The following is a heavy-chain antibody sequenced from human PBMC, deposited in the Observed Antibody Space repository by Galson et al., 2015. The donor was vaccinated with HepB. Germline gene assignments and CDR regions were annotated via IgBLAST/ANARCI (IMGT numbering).Heavy chain of an antibody. Sequence: SLRLSCAASGFTFSSYDMHWVRQATGKGLEWVSAIGTAGDPYYPGSVKGRFTISRENAKNSLYLQMNSLRAGDTAVYYCARGSRSYDSSGYYSPDAFDIWGQGTMVTVSS. CDR1: GFTFSSYD. CDR3: ARGSRSYDSSGYYSPDAFDI. J-gene: IGHJ3*02. V-gene: IGHV3-13*05. D-gene: IGHD3-22*01. CDR2: IGTAGDP.